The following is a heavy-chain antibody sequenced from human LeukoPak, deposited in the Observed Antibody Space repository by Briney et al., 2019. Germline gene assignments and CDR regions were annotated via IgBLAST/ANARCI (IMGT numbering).Heavy chain of an antibody. CDR3: ARDQTSLWFGKLLTDAFNI. J-gene: IGHJ3*02. CDR2: MNPNSGNT. CDR1: GYTFTSYD. V-gene: IGHV1-8*01. Sequence: ASMKVSCKASGYTFTSYDINWVRQATGQGLEWMGWMNPNSGNTGYAQKFQGRVTMTRDTSISTAYMELSSLRSDDTAVYYCARDQTSLWFGKLLTDAFNIWGQGTMVTVSS. D-gene: IGHD3-10*01.